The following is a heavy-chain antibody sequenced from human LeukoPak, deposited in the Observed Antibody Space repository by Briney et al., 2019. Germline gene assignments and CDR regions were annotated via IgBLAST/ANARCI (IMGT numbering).Heavy chain of an antibody. CDR3: ARDPSPYYDSSGYLVY. D-gene: IGHD3-22*01. CDR1: GFTFSSYW. J-gene: IGHJ4*02. Sequence: GGSLRLSCAASGFTFSSYWMSWVRQAPGKGLEWVANIKQDGSEKYYVDSVKGRSTISRDNAKNSLYLQMNSLRAEDTAVYYCARDPSPYYDSSGYLVYWGQGTLVTVSS. V-gene: IGHV3-7*03. CDR2: IKQDGSEK.